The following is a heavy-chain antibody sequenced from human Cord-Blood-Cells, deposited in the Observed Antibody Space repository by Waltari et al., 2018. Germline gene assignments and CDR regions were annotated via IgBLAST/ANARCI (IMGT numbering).Heavy chain of an antibody. CDR3: ARVPTSYSYGSVAFDI. D-gene: IGHD5-18*01. J-gene: IGHJ3*02. Sequence: QVQLVQSGAEVKKPGSSVKVSCKASGGTFSSSATSWVRQAPGQGLEWMGGIIPIFGTANYAQKFQGRVTITADESTSTAYMELSSLRSEDTAVYYCARVPTSYSYGSVAFDIWGQGTMVTVSS. CDR1: GGTFSSSA. CDR2: IIPIFGTA. V-gene: IGHV1-69*01.